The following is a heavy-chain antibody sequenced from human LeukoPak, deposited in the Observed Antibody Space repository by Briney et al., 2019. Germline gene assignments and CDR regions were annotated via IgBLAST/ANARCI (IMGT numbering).Heavy chain of an antibody. CDR1: GYTFTSYA. Sequence: GASVKVSCKASGYTFTSYAMNWVRQAPGQGLEWMGWINTNTGNPTYAQGFTGRFVFSLDTSVSTAYLQISSLKAEDTAVYYCARDKNDYYGDYVDAFDIWGQGTMVTVSS. CDR3: ARDKNDYYGDYVDAFDI. J-gene: IGHJ3*02. V-gene: IGHV7-4-1*02. D-gene: IGHD4-17*01. CDR2: INTNTGNP.